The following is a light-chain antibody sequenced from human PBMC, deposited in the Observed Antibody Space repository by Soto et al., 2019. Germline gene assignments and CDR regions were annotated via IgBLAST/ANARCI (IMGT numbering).Light chain of an antibody. CDR1: QTISNY. Sequence: DIQMTQSPSSLSASVGDRVTLTCRASQTISNYVSWYQQIPGKAPKLLIYASSNLHTGVPSRFSGSASGTDFTLTISSLQPEDSATYYCQQTYSNPRTFGQGTKVEIK. CDR2: ASS. J-gene: IGKJ1*01. CDR3: QQTYSNPRT. V-gene: IGKV1-39*01.